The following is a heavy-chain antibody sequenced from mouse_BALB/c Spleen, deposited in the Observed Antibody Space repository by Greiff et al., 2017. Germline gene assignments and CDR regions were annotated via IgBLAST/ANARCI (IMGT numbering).Heavy chain of an antibody. CDR1: GFTFSSYT. CDR3: TRPGRDDAMDY. J-gene: IGHJ4*01. CDR2: ISSGGSYT. D-gene: IGHD3-3*01. V-gene: IGHV5-6-4*01. Sequence: EVKLMESGGGLVKPGGSLKLSCAASGFTFSSYTMSWVRQTPEKRLEWVATISSGGSYTYYPDSVKGRFTISRDNAKNTLYLQMSSLKSEDTAMYYCTRPGRDDAMDYWGQGTSVTVSS.